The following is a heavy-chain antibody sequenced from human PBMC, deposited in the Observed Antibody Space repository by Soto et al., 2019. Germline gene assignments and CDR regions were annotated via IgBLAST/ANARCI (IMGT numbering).Heavy chain of an antibody. CDR3: AKDRDVGYINYPFDI. CDR1: GFTLSSYA. D-gene: IGHD6-25*01. Sequence: GGSLRLSCAVSGFTLSSYAMSWVRQAPGKGLEWVSVILGTGGTYYTDSVKGRFTISRDNSKNTLFLQLNSLRVEDTAVYYCAKDRDVGYINYPFDIWGQGTLVTVSS. CDR2: ILGTGGT. V-gene: IGHV3-23*01. J-gene: IGHJ3*02.